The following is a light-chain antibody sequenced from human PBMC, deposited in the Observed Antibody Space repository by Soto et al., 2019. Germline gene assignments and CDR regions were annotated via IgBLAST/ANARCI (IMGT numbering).Light chain of an antibody. V-gene: IGLV1-47*01. CDR1: SSNIGSNH. J-gene: IGLJ2*01. CDR3: AAWDDSLSVV. CDR2: RNN. Sequence: QSVLTQPPSTSGTPGQRVTISCSGSSSNIGSNHVYWYQHLPGTAPKLLIYRNNQRPSGVPDRFTGSKSGTSASLAISGLRSEEEADYYCAAWDDSLSVVFGGGTKLTVL.